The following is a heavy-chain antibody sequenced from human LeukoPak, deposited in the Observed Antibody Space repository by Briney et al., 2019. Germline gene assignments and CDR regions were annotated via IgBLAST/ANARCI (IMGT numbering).Heavy chain of an antibody. CDR1: GGSIRNYY. D-gene: IGHD3-22*01. CDR3: ARVERMSSGYYY. V-gene: IGHV4-59*01. Sequence: EPSETLSLTCTVSGGSIRNYYWSWIRQPPGKGLEWIGYIHYSGSTTYNPSLQSRVSISVDTSKNQFSLKLSSVTAADTAVYYCARVERMSSGYYYWGQGTLVTVSS. J-gene: IGHJ4*02. CDR2: IHYSGST.